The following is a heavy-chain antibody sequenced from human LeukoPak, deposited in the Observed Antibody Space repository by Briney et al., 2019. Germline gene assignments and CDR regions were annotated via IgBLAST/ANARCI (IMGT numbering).Heavy chain of an antibody. CDR1: GGSIISYY. CDR3: ARLQFYDSTGYTPGYYMDV. V-gene: IGHV4-4*07. CDR2: IYHSRSP. J-gene: IGHJ6*03. Sequence: SSETLSLTCTVSGGSIISYYWSWVRQPAGQGLEWIGRIYHSRSPEYNISLKSRVTMSADMSKKQFSLKLTSVTAADTAVYYCARLQFYDSTGYTPGYYMDVWGKGITVTVSS. D-gene: IGHD3-22*01.